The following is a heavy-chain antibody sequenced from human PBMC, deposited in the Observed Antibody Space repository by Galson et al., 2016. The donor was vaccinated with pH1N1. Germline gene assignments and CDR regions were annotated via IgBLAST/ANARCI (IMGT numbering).Heavy chain of an antibody. V-gene: IGHV3-30*12. CDR1: GFTFSSCG. CDR2: ILYNGNDK. Sequence: SQRLSCAASGFTFSSCGIYWVRQAPGKGLEWVGNILYNGNDKYYADSVKGRFTISRDSSMTTVHLQMISVTVEDTAVYFCARDESGYGDSFPDVFDIWGQGTMVTVSS. D-gene: IGHD4-17*01. J-gene: IGHJ3*02. CDR3: ARDESGYGDSFPDVFDI.